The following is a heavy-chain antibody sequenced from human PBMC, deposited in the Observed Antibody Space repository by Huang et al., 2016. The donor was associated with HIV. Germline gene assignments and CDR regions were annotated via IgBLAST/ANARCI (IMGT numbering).Heavy chain of an antibody. J-gene: IGHJ4*02. D-gene: IGHD5-18*01. CDR2: IYPRDSET. Sequence: EVLLVQSGAELKEPGESLKISCMASGYGFSSYWIGWGRQKPGKGLEWMGSIYPRDSETKYSPSFDGQVTISADKSTRTAYLQWESLKAPDTAIYFCARQVDGFRSHFDFWGQGTLVSVSS. CDR1: GYGFSSYW. CDR3: ARQVDGFRSHFDF. V-gene: IGHV5-51*01.